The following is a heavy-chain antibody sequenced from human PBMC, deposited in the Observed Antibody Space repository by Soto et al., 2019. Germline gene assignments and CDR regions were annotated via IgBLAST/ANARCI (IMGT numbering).Heavy chain of an antibody. CDR3: ARDPIRIVVVPAAILLDP. Sequence: GASVKVSCKASGYTFTSYGTSWVRQAPGQGLEWMGWISAYNGNTNYAQKLQGRVTMTTDTSTSTAYMELRSLRSDDTAVYYCARDPIRIVVVPAAILLDPWGQGTLVTVSS. V-gene: IGHV1-18*04. CDR2: ISAYNGNT. D-gene: IGHD2-2*01. J-gene: IGHJ5*02. CDR1: GYTFTSYG.